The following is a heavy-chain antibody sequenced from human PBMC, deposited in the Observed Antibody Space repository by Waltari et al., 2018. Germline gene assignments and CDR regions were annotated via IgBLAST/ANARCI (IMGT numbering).Heavy chain of an antibody. CDR2: MNPNSGNT. CDR3: ARGRVLRMAPSAFDI. V-gene: IGHV1-8*03. J-gene: IGHJ3*02. Sequence: QVQLVQSGAEVKKPGASVKVSCKASGYTFTSYDINWVRQATGRVLEWMGWMNPNSGNTGYAQKFQGRVTITRNTSISTADMELSSRRCEDTAVYYCARGRVLRMAPSAFDIWGQGTMVTVSS. CDR1: GYTFTSYD. D-gene: IGHD3-3*01.